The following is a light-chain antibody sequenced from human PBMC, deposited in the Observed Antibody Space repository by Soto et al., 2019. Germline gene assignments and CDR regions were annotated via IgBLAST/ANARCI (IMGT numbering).Light chain of an antibody. CDR3: QQYKT. CDR1: QSITEK. V-gene: IGKV3-15*01. Sequence: IVMTQSPDTLSVSPGERATLSCRASQSITEKVVGYQQKSGQAPRLLIYGASTRATGIPARFSGSGSGTEFTLTISSLQPDDFATYYCQQYKTFGQGTKVDIK. J-gene: IGKJ1*01. CDR2: GAS.